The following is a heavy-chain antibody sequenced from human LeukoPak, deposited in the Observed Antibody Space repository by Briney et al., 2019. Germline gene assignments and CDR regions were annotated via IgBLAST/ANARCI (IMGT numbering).Heavy chain of an antibody. V-gene: IGHV4-61*02. D-gene: IGHD2-8*02. J-gene: IGHJ5*02. CDR2: IYTSGST. CDR3: ARDNSMEGTAWWFDP. Sequence: PSETLSLTCTVSGGSISSGSYYWSWIRQPAGKGLEWIGRIYTSGSTNYNPSLKSRVTILVDRSKNQFSLKLSSVTAADTAVYYCARDNSMEGTAWWFDPWGQGTLVTVSS. CDR1: GGSISSGSYY.